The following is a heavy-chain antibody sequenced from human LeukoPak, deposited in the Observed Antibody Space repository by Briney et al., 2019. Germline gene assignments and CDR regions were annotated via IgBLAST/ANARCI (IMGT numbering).Heavy chain of an antibody. D-gene: IGHD3-22*01. CDR2: ITPMFGTA. J-gene: IGHJ4*02. CDR3: AREWGHDTSGYFFGY. CDR1: GGTFSSYA. V-gene: IGHV1-69*13. Sequence: SVKVSCKASGGTFSSYAISWVRQAPGRGLEWMGGITPMFGTANYAQKFQGRVTITADESTSTAYMELSSLRSEDTAVYYCAREWGHDTSGYFFGYWGQGTLVTVSS.